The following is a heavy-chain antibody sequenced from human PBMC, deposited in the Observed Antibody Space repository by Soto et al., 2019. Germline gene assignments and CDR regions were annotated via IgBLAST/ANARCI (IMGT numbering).Heavy chain of an antibody. Sequence: PSQTLSLTCAISGASVSSNTAAWNWIRSSPSRGLEWLGRTYYRSNWRHDYAVSVKSRITVNPDTSKNHFSLQLNSVTPDDTAVYYCERGVAGSGFVLCGQETLVTVSS. CDR2: TYYRSNWRH. V-gene: IGHV6-1*01. J-gene: IGHJ4*02. CDR1: GASVSSNTAA. D-gene: IGHD6-19*01. CDR3: ERGVAGSGFVL.